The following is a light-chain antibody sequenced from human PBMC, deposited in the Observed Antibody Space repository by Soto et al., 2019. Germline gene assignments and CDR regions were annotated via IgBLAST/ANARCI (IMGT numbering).Light chain of an antibody. V-gene: IGLV2-14*01. CDR3: VSYTDTDTLV. CDR2: EVT. CDR1: NTDVGQGKS. Sequence: QSVLTQPASVSGSRGQSITISCFGRNTDVGQGKSVSWYQQGPGKAPKLLIFEVTNRPSGISSRFSGSRSGNTASLTISGLQPDDEGDYYCVSYTDTDTLVFGTGTKVTVI. J-gene: IGLJ1*01.